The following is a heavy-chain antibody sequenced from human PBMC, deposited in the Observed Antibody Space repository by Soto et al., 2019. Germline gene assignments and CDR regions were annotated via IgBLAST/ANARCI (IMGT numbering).Heavy chain of an antibody. CDR3: ARARKFQLLSPDY. D-gene: IGHD2-2*01. V-gene: IGHV4-59*01. Sequence: SETLSLTCTASSGTIRSYYWNWIRQPPGKGLEWIGHIYYNGSTNYNPSLKSRVTISVDTSNNQFSLRLSSLNAADTAVYYCARARKFQLLSPDYWAQGTLVTVSS. J-gene: IGHJ4*02. CDR2: IYYNGST. CDR1: SGTIRSYY.